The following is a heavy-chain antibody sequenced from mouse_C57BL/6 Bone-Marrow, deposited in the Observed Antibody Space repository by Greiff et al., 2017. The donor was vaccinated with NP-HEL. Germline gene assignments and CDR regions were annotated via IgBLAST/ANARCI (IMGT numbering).Heavy chain of an antibody. V-gene: IGHV10-1*01. J-gene: IGHJ4*01. CDR1: GFSFNTYA. CDR3: VRHAWEGGSYAMDY. Sequence: EVKLMESGGGLVQPKGSLKLSCAASGFSFNTYAMNWVRQAPGKGLEWVARIRSKSNNYATYYADSVKDRFTISRDDSESMLYLQMNNLKTEDTAMYYCVRHAWEGGSYAMDYWGQGTSVTVSS. D-gene: IGHD4-1*01. CDR2: IRSKSNNYAT.